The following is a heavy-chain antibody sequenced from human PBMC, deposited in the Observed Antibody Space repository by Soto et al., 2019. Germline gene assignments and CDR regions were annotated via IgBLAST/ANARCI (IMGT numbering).Heavy chain of an antibody. CDR1: GFTFSSPW. CDR2: IKQDGSEK. Sequence: GSLRLSCAASGFTFSSPWMSWVRQAPGKGLEWVANIKQDGSEKYYVDSVKGRFTISRDNAKNSLYLQMNSLRAEDTAVYYCARDKALDDFDYWGQGTLVTVSS. CDR3: ARDKALDDFDY. V-gene: IGHV3-7*01. J-gene: IGHJ4*02.